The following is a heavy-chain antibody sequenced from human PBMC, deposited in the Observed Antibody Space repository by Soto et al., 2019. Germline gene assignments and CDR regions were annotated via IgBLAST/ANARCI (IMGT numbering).Heavy chain of an antibody. D-gene: IGHD4-17*01. CDR2: IFHSGTT. V-gene: IGHV4-31*03. Sequence: PSETLSLTCTVSGDSIISGGHYWIWIRQHPGKGLEWIGYIFHSGTTYYRPSLRGRITISLDTSNNQFSLSLNSVTAADTAFYYCARGYPDYGEYFQHWGQGILVTVSS. CDR3: ARGYPDYGEYFQH. CDR1: GDSIISGGHY. J-gene: IGHJ1*01.